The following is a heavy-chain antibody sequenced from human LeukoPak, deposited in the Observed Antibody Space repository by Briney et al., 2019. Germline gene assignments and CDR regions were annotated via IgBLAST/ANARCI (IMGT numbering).Heavy chain of an antibody. CDR3: ARGQEFDDGVFDA. D-gene: IGHD1-1*01. CDR2: IRSNGATA. J-gene: IGHJ4*02. V-gene: IGHV3-23*01. Sequence: GGSLRLSCAASGFSFSSFAMTWVRQAPGKGLEWVSTIRSNGATAYNADSVKGRFTISRDNSKNTVYLQMNSLRVEDTAIYYCARGQEFDDGVFDAWGQGTLVTVSS. CDR1: GFSFSSFA.